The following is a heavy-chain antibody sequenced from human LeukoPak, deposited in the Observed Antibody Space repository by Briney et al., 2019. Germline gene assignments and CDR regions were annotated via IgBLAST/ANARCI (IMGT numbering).Heavy chain of an antibody. J-gene: IGHJ6*02. Sequence: SETLSLTCTVSGGSISSYYWSWIRQPPGKGLEWIGYLYYSGSTNYNPSLKSRVTISVDTSKNQFSLKLSSVTAADTAVYYCARHTQPAPARYGMDVWGQGTTVTVSS. CDR2: LYYSGST. V-gene: IGHV4-59*08. CDR1: GGSISSYY. CDR3: ARHTQPAPARYGMDV.